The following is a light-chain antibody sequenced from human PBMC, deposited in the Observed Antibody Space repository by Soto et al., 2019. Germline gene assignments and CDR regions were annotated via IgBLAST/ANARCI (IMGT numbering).Light chain of an antibody. V-gene: IGKV3-20*01. Sequence: EIVLTQSPGTLSLSPGERATLSCRASQSVSSSYLASYQQKPGQAPRLLIYGASSRATSIPDRFSGSGSGTDFTLTISRLEPEDFAVYYCHQYDSSPLTFGGGTKVEIK. CDR3: HQYDSSPLT. CDR2: GAS. CDR1: QSVSSSY. J-gene: IGKJ4*01.